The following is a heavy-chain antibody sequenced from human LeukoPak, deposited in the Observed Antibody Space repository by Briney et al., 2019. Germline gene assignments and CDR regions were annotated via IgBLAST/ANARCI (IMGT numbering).Heavy chain of an antibody. CDR1: GFPFNYYW. J-gene: IGHJ4*02. Sequence: GGSLRLSCDASGFPFNYYWMTWVRQAPGKGLEWVAITKQDGSETHYVDSVRGRFTISRDNPKNSLFLQMNSLRGEDTAVYYCARVADSGGWYFDTWGQGTLVTVSS. CDR3: ARVADSGGWYFDT. D-gene: IGHD6-25*01. V-gene: IGHV3-7*01. CDR2: TKQDGSET.